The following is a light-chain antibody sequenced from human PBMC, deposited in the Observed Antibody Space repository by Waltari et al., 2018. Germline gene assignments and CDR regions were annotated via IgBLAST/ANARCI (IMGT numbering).Light chain of an antibody. V-gene: IGLV6-57*03. J-gene: IGLJ2*01. CDR3: QSYDNTNRWVI. CDR2: EDV. Sequence: NFILTQSHSVSESPGKTVTIPCPRSSASIASTHAHWYQHRPGSAPITVIYEDVRRPSGVPDRFSGSVDSSSNSASLTISGLKTEDEADYYCQSYDNTNRWVIFGGGTKLTVL. CDR1: SASIASTH.